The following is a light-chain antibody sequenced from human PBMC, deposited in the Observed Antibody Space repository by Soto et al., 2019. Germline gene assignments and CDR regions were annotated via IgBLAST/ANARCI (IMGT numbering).Light chain of an antibody. V-gene: IGLV1-40*01. CDR1: SSNIGAGYG. J-gene: IGLJ3*02. CDR3: QSYDSSLSGSKVV. Sequence: QSVLTQPPSVSGAPGQRVTISCTGSSSNIGAGYGVHWYQQLPGTAPKLLISGNNNRPSGVPDRFSGSKSGTSASLAITGLQAEDEADYYCQSYDSSLSGSKVVFGGGTKFTVL. CDR2: GNN.